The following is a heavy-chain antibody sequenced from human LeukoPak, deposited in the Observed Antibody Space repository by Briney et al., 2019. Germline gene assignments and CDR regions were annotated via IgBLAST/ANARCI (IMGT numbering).Heavy chain of an antibody. CDR3: ARDIPNCSSSSCYGDNYNWFDP. CDR1: GGSINSYY. D-gene: IGHD2-2*01. V-gene: IGHV4-59*12. Sequence: PSEPLSLTCTVSGGSINSYYWSWIRQPPGKGLEWIGSIYYSGSTYYNPSLKSRVTISVDTSKNQFSLKLSSVTAADTAVYYCARDIPNCSSSSCYGDNYNWFDPWGQGTLVTVSS. CDR2: IYYSGST. J-gene: IGHJ5*02.